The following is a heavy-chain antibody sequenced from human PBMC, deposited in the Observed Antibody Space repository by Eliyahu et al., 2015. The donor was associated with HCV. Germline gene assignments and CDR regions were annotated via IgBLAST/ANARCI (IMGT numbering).Heavy chain of an antibody. CDR3: ARWGAGATIDY. D-gene: IGHD1-26*01. Sequence: QVQLVESGGGVVQPGRSLRLSCAASGFTFRNNGMXWVRQAPGKGLEWVAVIWYDGSNKYYADSVKGRFTISRDNSKDTLNLQMNSLRAEDTAVYYCARWGAGATIDYWGQGTLVTVSS. J-gene: IGHJ4*02. CDR1: GFTFRNNG. CDR2: IWYDGSNK. V-gene: IGHV3-33*01.